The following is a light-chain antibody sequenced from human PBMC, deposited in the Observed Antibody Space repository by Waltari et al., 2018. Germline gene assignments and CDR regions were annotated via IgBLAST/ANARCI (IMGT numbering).Light chain of an antibody. CDR3: GTWDSSLSGAV. Sequence: QSVLTQPPSVSAAPGQRVTISCSGGHSNIGNNYVSWYRQFPGTAPKFLIYEDSERPSGVPGLFSGSKSGTSATLDITGLQAGDEADYYCGTWDSSLSGAVFGGGTHLTVL. CDR1: HSNIGNNY. CDR2: EDS. J-gene: IGLJ7*01. V-gene: IGLV1-51*02.